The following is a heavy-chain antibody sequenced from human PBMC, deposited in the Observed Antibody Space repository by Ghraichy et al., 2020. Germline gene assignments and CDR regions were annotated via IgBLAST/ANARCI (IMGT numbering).Heavy chain of an antibody. Sequence: SETLSLTCTVSGGSISSGGYYWSWIRQHPGKGLEWIGYIYYSGSTYYNPSLKSRVTISVDTSKNQFSLKLSSVTAADTAVYYCARAPALHDFWSGSPIYYYYYGMDVWGQGTTVTVSS. D-gene: IGHD3-3*01. V-gene: IGHV4-31*03. CDR1: GGSISSGGYY. CDR3: ARAPALHDFWSGSPIYYYYYGMDV. CDR2: IYYSGST. J-gene: IGHJ6*02.